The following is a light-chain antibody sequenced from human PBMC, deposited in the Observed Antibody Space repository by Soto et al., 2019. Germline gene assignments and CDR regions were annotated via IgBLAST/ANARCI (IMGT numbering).Light chain of an antibody. J-gene: IGLJ3*02. CDR3: CSYARGSTLV. CDR1: SSDVGSYNL. CDR2: EDS. Sequence: QSALTQPASVSGSPGQSITISCTGTSSDVGSYNLVSRYQQHPGKAPKLMIYEDSKRPSGVSNRFFGSKSGNTASLTISGLQAEDEADYFCCSYARGSTLVFGGGTELTVL. V-gene: IGLV2-23*01.